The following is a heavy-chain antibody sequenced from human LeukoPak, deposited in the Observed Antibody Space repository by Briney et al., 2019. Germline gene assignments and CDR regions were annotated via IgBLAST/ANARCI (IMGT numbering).Heavy chain of an antibody. D-gene: IGHD3-3*01. CDR2: IYHSGST. J-gene: IGHJ4*02. CDR3: ARVDFWSGYYPLFDC. CDR1: GGSISGGGYY. V-gene: IGHV4-30-2*01. Sequence: SETLSLTCTVSGGSISGGGYYWSWTRQPPGKGLEWIGYIYHSGSTYYNPSLKSRVTISVDRSKNQFSLKLSSVTAADTAVYYCARVDFWSGYYPLFDCWGQGTLVTVSS.